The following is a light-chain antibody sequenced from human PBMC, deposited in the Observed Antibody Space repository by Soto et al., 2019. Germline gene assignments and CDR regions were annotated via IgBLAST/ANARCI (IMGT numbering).Light chain of an antibody. CDR1: QSLGRY. CDR2: NEX. J-gene: IGKJ5*01. CDR3: QQGSYPIN. Sequence: IVLLQAXDILTFSPEDXXXXXLRATQSLGRYLAWSQQKPGQAPRLLIYNEXHRATGIPVRFSGSGSGSDFTLTISSLKPEDIAVYYFQQGSYPINFGQRTRLEIK. V-gene: IGKV3-11*01.